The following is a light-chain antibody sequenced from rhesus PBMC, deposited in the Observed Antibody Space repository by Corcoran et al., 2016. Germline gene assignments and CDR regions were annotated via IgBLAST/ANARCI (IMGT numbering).Light chain of an antibody. CDR2: QAS. J-gene: IGKJ1*01. Sequence: DIVLTQSPASLAVSPGQRATITCRASESVNVFGINLIHWYQQKPGQPPKLLIYQASNKDSRVPSRFSGSGSVTDFTLTIKPVEADDAADYYCLQSKNSPRTFGQGTKVEIK. V-gene: IGKV7-13*01. CDR3: LQSKNSPRT. CDR1: ESVNVFGINL.